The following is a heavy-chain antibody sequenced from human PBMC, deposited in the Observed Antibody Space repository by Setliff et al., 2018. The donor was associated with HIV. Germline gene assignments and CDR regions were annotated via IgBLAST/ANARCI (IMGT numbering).Heavy chain of an antibody. CDR2: IHYSGST. Sequence: PSETLSLTCTVSGGSISSPYWSWIRRPPGKGLEWIGYIHYSGSTNYNPSLKTRVTISLDTSRNQFSLNLSSVIAADTAVYYCARVPVGSGSVDYWGQGTLVTVSS. D-gene: IGHD3-10*01. CDR1: GGSISSPY. V-gene: IGHV4-59*11. CDR3: ARVPVGSGSVDY. J-gene: IGHJ4*02.